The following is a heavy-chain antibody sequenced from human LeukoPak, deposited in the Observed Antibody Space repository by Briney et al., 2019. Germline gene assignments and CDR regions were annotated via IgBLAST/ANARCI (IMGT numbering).Heavy chain of an antibody. CDR2: IWYDGSNK. J-gene: IGHJ4*02. D-gene: IGHD2-2*01. Sequence: GGSLRLSCAASGFTFSSYGMHWVRQAPGKGLEWVAVIWYDGSNKYYADSVKGRFTISRDNSKNTLYLQMNSLRAEDTAVYYCARDGPGSTSCYPLFDYWGQGTLVTVSS. V-gene: IGHV3-33*01. CDR3: ARDGPGSTSCYPLFDY. CDR1: GFTFSSYG.